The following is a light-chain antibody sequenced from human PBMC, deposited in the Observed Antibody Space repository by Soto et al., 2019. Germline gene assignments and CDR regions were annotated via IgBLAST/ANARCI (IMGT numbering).Light chain of an antibody. CDR2: WAS. J-gene: IGKJ4*01. CDR3: QQYDRTPLT. V-gene: IGKV4-1*01. CDR1: QSVLYSSNNKNY. Sequence: DIVMTQSPDYLTVSLGERATINCKSSQSVLYSSNNKNYLAWYQQKPGQPPKLLIYWASTRESGVPDRFSGSGSGTDFTRTISSLQAEDVAVYSCQQYDRTPLTFGGGTQVEIK.